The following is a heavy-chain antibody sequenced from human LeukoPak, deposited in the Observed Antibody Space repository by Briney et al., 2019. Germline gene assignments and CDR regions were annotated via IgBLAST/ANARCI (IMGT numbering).Heavy chain of an antibody. CDR3: ARDLGGGSGWPYYYYYMDV. D-gene: IGHD6-19*01. CDR2: IWYDGSNK. V-gene: IGHV3-33*01. CDR1: GFTFSTYG. Sequence: GGSLRLSCAASGFTFSTYGMYWVRQAPGKGLDWVAVIWYDGSNKYYADSVKGRFTISRDNAKNSLYLQMNSLRAENTAVYYCARDLGGGSGWPYYYYYMDVWGKGTTVTVSS. J-gene: IGHJ6*03.